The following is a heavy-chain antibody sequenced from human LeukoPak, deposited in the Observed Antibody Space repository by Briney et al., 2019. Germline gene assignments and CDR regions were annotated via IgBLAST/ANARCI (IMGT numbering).Heavy chain of an antibody. CDR3: ARRKWLPRRWYYFDY. D-gene: IGHD6-19*01. CDR2: INHSGST. Sequence: SETLSLTCAVYGGSFSGYYWSWIRQPPGKGLEWIGEINHSGSTNYNPSLKGRVTISVDTSKNQFSLKLSSVTAADTAVYYCARRKWLPRRWYYFDYWGQGTLVTVSS. CDR1: GGSFSGYY. J-gene: IGHJ4*02. V-gene: IGHV4-34*01.